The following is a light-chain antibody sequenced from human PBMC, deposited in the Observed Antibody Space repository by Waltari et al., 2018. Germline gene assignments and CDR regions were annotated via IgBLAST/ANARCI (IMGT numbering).Light chain of an antibody. V-gene: IGLV3-10*01. CDR3: YSSDSTGLRV. J-gene: IGLJ1*01. Sequence: SYELTQPPSVSVSPGQTARNTCSGNELPKKYAYWFQQQSGQAPRLVIYEDTKRPPGIPERFSGSSSGTVATLTITGAQVDDEADYYCYSSDSTGLRVFGGGTTVVVL. CDR2: EDT. CDR1: ELPKKY.